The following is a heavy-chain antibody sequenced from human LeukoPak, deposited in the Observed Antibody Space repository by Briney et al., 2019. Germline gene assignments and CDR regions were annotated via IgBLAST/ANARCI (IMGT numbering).Heavy chain of an antibody. J-gene: IGHJ4*02. Sequence: GASAKVSCKASGYTFTSYGISWVRQAPGQGLEWMGWISAYNGYTNYAQKLQGRVTMTTDTSTSTVYMELRSLTSDDAAVYYCARDSGLSGSYYIGYWGQGTLVTVSS. CDR1: GYTFTSYG. D-gene: IGHD1-26*01. CDR2: ISAYNGYT. CDR3: ARDSGLSGSYYIGY. V-gene: IGHV1-18*01.